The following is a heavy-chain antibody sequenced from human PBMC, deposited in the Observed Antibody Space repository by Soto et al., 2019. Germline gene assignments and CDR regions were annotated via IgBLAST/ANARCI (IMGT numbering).Heavy chain of an antibody. V-gene: IGHV3-21*01. CDR3: ARGATIFGVVIIGYFDY. CDR2: ISSSSSYI. J-gene: IGHJ4*02. Sequence: PGGSLRLSCAASGFTFSSYSMNWVRQAPGKGLEWVSSISSSSSYIYYADSVKGRFTISRDNAKNSLYLQMSSLRAEDTAVYYCARGATIFGVVIIGYFDYWGQGTLVTVSS. D-gene: IGHD3-3*01. CDR1: GFTFSSYS.